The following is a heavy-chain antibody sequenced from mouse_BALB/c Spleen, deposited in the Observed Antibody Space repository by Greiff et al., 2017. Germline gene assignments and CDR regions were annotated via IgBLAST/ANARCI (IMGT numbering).Heavy chain of an antibody. D-gene: IGHD2-3*01. CDR2: ISYSGST. J-gene: IGHJ1*01. CDR3: ARQDGYGYFDV. CDR1: GYSITSDYA. Sequence: EVQLVESGPGLVKPSQSLSLTCTVTGYSITSDYAWNWIRQFPGNKLEWMGYISYSGSTSYNPSLKSRISITRDTSKNQFFLQLNSVTTEDTATYYCARQDGYGYFDVWGAGTTVTVSS. V-gene: IGHV3-2*02.